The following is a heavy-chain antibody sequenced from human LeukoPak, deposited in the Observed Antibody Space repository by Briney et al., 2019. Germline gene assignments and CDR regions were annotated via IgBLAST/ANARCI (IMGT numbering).Heavy chain of an antibody. CDR1: GYTFTGYY. J-gene: IGHJ4*02. CDR2: INPNSGGT. D-gene: IGHD6-13*01. V-gene: IGHV1-2*02. CDR3: ARARTRSSWYDFDY. Sequence: ASVTVSCKASGYTFTGYYMHWVRQAPGQGLEWMGWINPNSGGTNYAQKFQGRVTMTRDTSISTAYMELSRLRSDDTAVYYCARARTRSSWYDFDYWGQGTLVTVSS.